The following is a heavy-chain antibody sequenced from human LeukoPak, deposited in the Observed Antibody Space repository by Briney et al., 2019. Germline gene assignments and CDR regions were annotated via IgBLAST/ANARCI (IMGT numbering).Heavy chain of an antibody. CDR3: ARGPRNDP. V-gene: IGHV1-8*01. Sequence: ASVKVSCKTSGYPFTTSEINWVRQAAGQGLEWMGWVHPNSGNTAYAQKFQGRVTMTRDTSISTAYMELSGLRFDDTAVYFCARGPRNDPWGQGTLVTVSS. D-gene: IGHD1-14*01. CDR2: VHPNSGNT. J-gene: IGHJ5*02. CDR1: GYPFTTSE.